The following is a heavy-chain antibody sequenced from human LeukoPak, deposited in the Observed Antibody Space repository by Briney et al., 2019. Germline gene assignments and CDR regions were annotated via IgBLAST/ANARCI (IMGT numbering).Heavy chain of an antibody. Sequence: ASVKVSCKASGYTFTGYYMHWVRQAPGQGLEWMGWINPNSGGTNYAQKFQGRVTITADKSTSTAYMELSSLRSEDTAVYYCASSRGGNSNWFDPWGQGTLVTVSS. CDR2: INPNSGGT. J-gene: IGHJ5*02. V-gene: IGHV1-2*02. D-gene: IGHD4-23*01. CDR1: GYTFTGYY. CDR3: ASSRGGNSNWFDP.